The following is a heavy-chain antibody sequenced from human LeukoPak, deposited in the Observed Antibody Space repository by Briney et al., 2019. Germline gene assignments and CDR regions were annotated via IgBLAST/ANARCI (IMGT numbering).Heavy chain of an antibody. J-gene: IGHJ4*02. CDR2: ISGSGGST. Sequence: PGGSLRLSCAASGFTFGSYAMSWVRQAPGKGLEWVSAISGSGGSTYYADSVKGRFTISRDNSKNTLYLQMNSLRAEDTAVYYCAKTPAVFQGYCSSTSCSFDYWGQGTLVTVSS. D-gene: IGHD2-2*01. CDR3: AKTPAVFQGYCSSTSCSFDY. CDR1: GFTFGSYA. V-gene: IGHV3-23*01.